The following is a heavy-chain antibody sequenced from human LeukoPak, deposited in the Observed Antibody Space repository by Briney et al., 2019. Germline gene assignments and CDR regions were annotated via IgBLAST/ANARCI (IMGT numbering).Heavy chain of an antibody. CDR1: GASISSYY. CDR3: ARGRLIMLNGWFDP. V-gene: IGHV4-59*01. Sequence: PSETLSLTCTVSGASISSYYWNWIRQPPGKGLEWIGYIYYTGTTNYNPSLKSRVTISVDTSKNQFSLKLNSVTAADTAVYYCARGRLIMLNGWFDPWGQGTLVTVSS. D-gene: IGHD3-10*01. J-gene: IGHJ5*02. CDR2: IYYTGTT.